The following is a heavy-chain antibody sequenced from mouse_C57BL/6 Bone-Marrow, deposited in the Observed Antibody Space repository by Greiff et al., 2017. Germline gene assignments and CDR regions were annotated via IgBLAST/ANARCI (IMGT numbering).Heavy chain of an antibody. Sequence: VQLQQPGAELVMPGASVQLSCKASGYTFTSYWMHWVKQRPGQGLEWIGEIDPSDSYTNYNQKFKGKSTLTVDKSSSTAYMQLSSLTSEDSAVYYCARDYDYDGGDYFDYWGQGTTLTVSS. CDR3: ARDYDYDGGDYFDY. CDR1: GYTFTSYW. V-gene: IGHV1-69*01. CDR2: IDPSDSYT. J-gene: IGHJ2*01. D-gene: IGHD2-4*01.